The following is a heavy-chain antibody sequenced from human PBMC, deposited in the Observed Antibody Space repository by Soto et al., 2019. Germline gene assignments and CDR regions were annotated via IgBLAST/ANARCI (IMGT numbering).Heavy chain of an antibody. CDR1: GFSLNTNEVA. D-gene: IGHD3-16*01. CDR2: IYRDDDK. CDR3: VHHRRGRGGDY. V-gene: IGHV2-5*02. J-gene: IGHJ4*02. Sequence: QITLKESGPPLVKPTQTLTLTCSFSGFSLNTNEVAVGWIRQPPGKALEWLALIYRDDDKRYSPSLKSRLTITKDTSKDQVVLTMTNMDPVDTASYYCVHHRRGRGGDYWGQGTLVTVSS.